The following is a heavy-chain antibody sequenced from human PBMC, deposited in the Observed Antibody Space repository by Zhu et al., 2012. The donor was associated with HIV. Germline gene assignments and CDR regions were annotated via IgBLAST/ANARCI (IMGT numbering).Heavy chain of an antibody. Sequence: EVQLVESGGGLVQPGGSLKLSCAASGFTFSGSAMHWVRQASGKGLEWVGRIRSKANSYATAYAASVKGRFTISRDDSKNTAYLQMNSLKTEDTAVYYCTRAYGSGSYYKRAEDWFDPGAREPWSPSPQ. CDR2: IRSKANSYAT. CDR1: GFTFSGSA. CDR3: TRAYGSGSYYKRAEDWFDP. V-gene: IGHV3-73*02. D-gene: IGHD3-10*01. J-gene: IGHJ5*02.